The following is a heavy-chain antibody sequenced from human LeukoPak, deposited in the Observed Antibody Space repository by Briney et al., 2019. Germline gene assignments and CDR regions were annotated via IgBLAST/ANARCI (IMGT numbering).Heavy chain of an antibody. V-gene: IGHV4-31*03. J-gene: IGHJ4*02. CDR2: TYYSGST. Sequence: PSETLSLTCTVSGGSISSGGYYWSWIRQHPGKGLEWIGYTYYSGSTYYNPSLKSRVTISVDTSKNQFSLKLSSVTAADTAVYHCARLVYDSRGYYFDYWGQGTLVTVSS. D-gene: IGHD3-22*01. CDR3: ARLVYDSRGYYFDY. CDR1: GGSISSGGYY.